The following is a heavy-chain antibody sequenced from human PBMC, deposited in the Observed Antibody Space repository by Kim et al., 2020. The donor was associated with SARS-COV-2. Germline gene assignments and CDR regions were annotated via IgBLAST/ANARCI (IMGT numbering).Heavy chain of an antibody. V-gene: IGHV3-23*01. Sequence: GGSLRLSCAASGFTFSTYDMSWVRQAPGKGLEWVSSISGSDAGTYYTDSVKGRFTVSRDNSKNTLYLQMNSLRADDTAVYYCAKDPVGSTTGTFEYWGQGTLVTVSS. D-gene: IGHD4-17*01. CDR1: GFTFSTYD. CDR3: AKDPVGSTTGTFEY. CDR2: ISGSDAGT. J-gene: IGHJ4*02.